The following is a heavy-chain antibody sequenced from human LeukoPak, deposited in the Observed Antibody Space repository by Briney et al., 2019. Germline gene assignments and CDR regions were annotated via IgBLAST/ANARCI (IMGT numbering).Heavy chain of an antibody. CDR2: IYTSGST. CDR3: ARGLSGYSSGWAQAIFFDI. V-gene: IGHV4-4*07. J-gene: IGHJ3*02. CDR1: GGSISSYY. Sequence: PSETLSLTCTVSGGSISSYYWSWIRQPAGKGLEWIGRIYTSGSTNYNPSLKSRVTMSVDTSKNQFSLKLSSVTAADTAVYYCARGLSGYSSGWAQAIFFDIWGQGTMVTVSS. D-gene: IGHD6-19*01.